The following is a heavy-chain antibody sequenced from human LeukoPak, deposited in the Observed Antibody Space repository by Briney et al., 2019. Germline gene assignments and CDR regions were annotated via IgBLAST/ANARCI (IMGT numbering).Heavy chain of an antibody. Sequence: GGSLRLSCVASGFIFSNYGVHWVRQAPGRGLEFVSRISSNGGTTYYADSLKGRFTISRDNSKNTVYLQMASLRPEDMAAYYCARVPFSSGWYDYWGQGTLVTVSS. V-gene: IGHV3-64*02. D-gene: IGHD6-19*01. J-gene: IGHJ4*02. CDR3: ARVPFSSGWYDY. CDR1: GFIFSNYG. CDR2: ISSNGGTT.